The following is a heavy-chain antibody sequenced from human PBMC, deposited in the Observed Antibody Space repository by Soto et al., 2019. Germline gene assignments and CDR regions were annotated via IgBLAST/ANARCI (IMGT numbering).Heavy chain of an antibody. J-gene: IGHJ6*02. CDR3: VKEIESPGFFYYHYGMDF. Sequence: GGSLRLSCAASGFTFVRHAMSWVRQAPGKGLEWISAISGVGGRTVYADSVKGRFTVSRDNSLDTLYLEMNSLRAEDAAVYYCVKEIESPGFFYYHYGMDFWGHGTTVTVSS. CDR2: ISGVGGRT. D-gene: IGHD3-9*01. V-gene: IGHV3-23*01. CDR1: GFTFVRHA.